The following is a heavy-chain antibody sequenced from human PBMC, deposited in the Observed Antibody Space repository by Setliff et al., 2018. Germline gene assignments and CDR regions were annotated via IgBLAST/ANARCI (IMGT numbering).Heavy chain of an antibody. V-gene: IGHV3-64*02. CDR1: GFTFSTSA. D-gene: IGHD1-26*01. CDR3: SRDREVGATTKLDY. Sequence: PGGSLRLSCAASGFTFSTSAMHWVRQTPGMGLEYVSAISSDGDRTYYGDSVKGRFTISRDNSKNTLYLQMNNLRVEDTAIYYCSRDREVGATTKLDYWGQGTLVTVSS. J-gene: IGHJ4*02. CDR2: ISSDGDRT.